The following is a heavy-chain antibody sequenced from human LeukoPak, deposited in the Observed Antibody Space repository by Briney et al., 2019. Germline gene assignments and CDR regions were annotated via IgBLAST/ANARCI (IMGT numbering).Heavy chain of an antibody. CDR2: IYTGGST. J-gene: IGHJ5*02. D-gene: IGHD2-15*01. CDR1: GFIVSSNY. Sequence: GGSLRLSCAASGFIVSSNYMSWVRQAPGKGLEWVSVIYTGGSTYYADSVKDRFTISRDNSKNTLYLQINRLRADDTAVYYCARVTDMGWFDPWGQGTLVTVSS. V-gene: IGHV3-66*01. CDR3: ARVTDMGWFDP.